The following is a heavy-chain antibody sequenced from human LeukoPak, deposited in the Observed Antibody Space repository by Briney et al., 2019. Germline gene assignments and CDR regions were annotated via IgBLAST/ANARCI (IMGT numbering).Heavy chain of an antibody. D-gene: IGHD3-3*01. CDR3: TTRSGDFWSGFVN. J-gene: IGHJ4*02. CDR1: GNSLSESF. Sequence: ASVKASCKVSGNSLSESFTQWVRQGPGKGRGCMGGFDPEEATMVYAQNFQGRVTMTEDTSTHTAYMQLSGLTSDDTAVYYCTTRSGDFWSGFVNWGQGTLVTVSS. V-gene: IGHV1-24*01. CDR2: FDPEEATM.